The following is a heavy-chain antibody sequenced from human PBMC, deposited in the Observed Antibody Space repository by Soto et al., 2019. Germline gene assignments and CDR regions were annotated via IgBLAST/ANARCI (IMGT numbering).Heavy chain of an antibody. Sequence: QVQLVESGGGVVQPGRTPRLSCAASGFSFSSYAMHWVRQAPGKGLEWVAVIAYDGTKKYYEDSVKGRFTISRDNSNTLYLQMNSLRGEDTAVYYCARERVEYGDYQFYGTDVWGQGTTVTVSS. CDR3: ARERVEYGDYQFYGTDV. CDR2: IAYDGTKK. CDR1: GFSFSSYA. D-gene: IGHD2-2*01. J-gene: IGHJ6*02. V-gene: IGHV3-30-3*01.